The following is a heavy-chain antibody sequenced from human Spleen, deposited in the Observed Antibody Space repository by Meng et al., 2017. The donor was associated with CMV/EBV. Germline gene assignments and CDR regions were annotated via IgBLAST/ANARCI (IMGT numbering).Heavy chain of an antibody. D-gene: IGHD3-10*01. CDR2: IYYGGST. CDR3: AREGPMVRGVINWFDP. CDR1: GGSINSYY. Sequence: SETLSLTCTVSGGSINSYYWSWIRQPPGKGLEWIGYIYYGGSTNYNPSLRSRVTISGDTSKNQLSLNLSSVTAADTAVYYCAREGPMVRGVINWFDPWGQGTLVTVSS. J-gene: IGHJ5*02. V-gene: IGHV4-59*12.